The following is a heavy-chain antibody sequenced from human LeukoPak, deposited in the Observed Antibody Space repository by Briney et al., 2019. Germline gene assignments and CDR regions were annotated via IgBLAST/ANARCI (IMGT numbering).Heavy chain of an antibody. J-gene: IGHJ3*02. D-gene: IGHD2-2*02. Sequence: ASVKVSCKASGYTFTGYYMHWVRQAPGQGLEWMGWMNPNSGNTGYAQKFQGRVTMTRNTSISTAYMELSSLRSEDTAVYYCATTSDIVVVPAAILNDAFDIWGQGTMVTVSS. CDR3: ATTSDIVVVPAAILNDAFDI. CDR2: MNPNSGNT. V-gene: IGHV1-8*02. CDR1: GYTFTGYY.